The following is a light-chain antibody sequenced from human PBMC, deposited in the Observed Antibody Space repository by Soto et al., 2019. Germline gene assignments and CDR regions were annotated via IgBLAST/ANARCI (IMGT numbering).Light chain of an antibody. CDR3: AALDDSLKGPV. Sequence: QSVLTQPPSASGAPGQRVTISCSGSSSNIGSNTVNWYQQLPGTAPKVLIQSNNHRPSGVPDRFSGSKSGTSASLAISGLQSEDEADYYCAALDDSLKGPVFGGGTKVTVL. V-gene: IGLV1-44*01. CDR1: SSNIGSNT. J-gene: IGLJ3*02. CDR2: SNN.